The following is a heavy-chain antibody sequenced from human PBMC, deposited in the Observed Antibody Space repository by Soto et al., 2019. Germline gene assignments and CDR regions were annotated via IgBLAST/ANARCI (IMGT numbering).Heavy chain of an antibody. CDR2: INPNSGGT. D-gene: IGHD3-16*02. CDR1: GYTFPDYY. Sequence: ASVKVSCKASGYTFPDYYMHWVRQAPGQGLEWMGWINPNSGGTNYAQKFQGWVTLTRDTSISTAYMELTRLRSDDTAVYYCARGITFGGVIAHYYMDVWAKGTTVTVSS. J-gene: IGHJ6*03. V-gene: IGHV1-2*04. CDR3: ARGITFGGVIAHYYMDV.